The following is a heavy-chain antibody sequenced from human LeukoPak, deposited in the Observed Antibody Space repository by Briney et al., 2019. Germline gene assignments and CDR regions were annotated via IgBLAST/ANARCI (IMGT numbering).Heavy chain of an antibody. J-gene: IGHJ4*02. D-gene: IGHD3-16*01. V-gene: IGHV3-15*01. CDR2: IKSKTDGGTT. CDR1: GFTFSDAW. Sequence: GGSLRLSCAASGFTFSDAWMSWVRQAPGQGLEWVGRIKSKTDGGTTDYAAPVKGRFIISRDASKNTLFLQMNSLKTEDTAVYHCTTGGHYYGHWGQGTLVTVSS. CDR3: TTGGHYYGH.